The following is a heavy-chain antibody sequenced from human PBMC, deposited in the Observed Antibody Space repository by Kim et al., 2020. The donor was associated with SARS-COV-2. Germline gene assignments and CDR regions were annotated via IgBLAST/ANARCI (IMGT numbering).Heavy chain of an antibody. Sequence: SETLSLTCAVYGGSFSGYYWSWIRQPPGKGLEWIGEINHSGSTNYNPSLKSRVTISVDTSKNQFSLKLSSVTAADTAVYYCARGPTPPRYCSGGSCYSNAPYYYYGMDVWGQGTTVTVSS. V-gene: IGHV4-34*01. CDR1: GGSFSGYY. J-gene: IGHJ6*02. CDR2: INHSGST. D-gene: IGHD2-15*01. CDR3: ARGPTPPRYCSGGSCYSNAPYYYYGMDV.